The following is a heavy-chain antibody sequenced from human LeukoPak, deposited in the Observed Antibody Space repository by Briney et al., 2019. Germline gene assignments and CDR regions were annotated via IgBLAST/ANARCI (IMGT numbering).Heavy chain of an antibody. V-gene: IGHV4-34*01. CDR3: ARHLGGCSSTSCSGPAFDI. CDR2: INHSGST. CDR1: GGSFSGYY. Sequence: PSETLSLTCAVYGGSFSGYYWSWIRQPPGKGLEWIGEINHSGSTNYNPSLKSRVTISVDTSKNQFSLKLSSVTAADTAVYYCARHLGGCSSTSCSGPAFDIWGQGTMVTVSS. J-gene: IGHJ3*02. D-gene: IGHD2-2*01.